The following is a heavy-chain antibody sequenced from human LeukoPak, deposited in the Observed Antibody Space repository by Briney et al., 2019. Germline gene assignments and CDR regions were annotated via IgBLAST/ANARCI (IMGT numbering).Heavy chain of an antibody. V-gene: IGHV4-59*08. CDR2: IYVTGT. CDR1: GGSIGTYY. J-gene: IGHJ6*03. Sequence: SETRALTCTVSGGSIGTYYWSWIRQSPGKGLEWIGYIYVTGTRYNPYLQSRVTISVDRSRNQFFLKMSSVTAADTAVYYCARHIGGGIEDMDVWGKGTKVIVSS. CDR3: ARHIGGGIEDMDV. D-gene: IGHD3-16*02.